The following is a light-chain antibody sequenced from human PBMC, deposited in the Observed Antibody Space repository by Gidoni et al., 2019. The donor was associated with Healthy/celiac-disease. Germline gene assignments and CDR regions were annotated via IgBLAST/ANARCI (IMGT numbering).Light chain of an antibody. Sequence: EIVMTQSPATLSVSPGERATLSCRASQSVSSNLAWYQQKPGQAPRLLIYGASTRATGIPARVSGSGSGTEFTLTISTLQSENFAVYFCQQCNNWPWTFGQXTKVEIK. CDR2: GAS. J-gene: IGKJ1*01. V-gene: IGKV3-15*01. CDR3: QQCNNWPWT. CDR1: QSVSSN.